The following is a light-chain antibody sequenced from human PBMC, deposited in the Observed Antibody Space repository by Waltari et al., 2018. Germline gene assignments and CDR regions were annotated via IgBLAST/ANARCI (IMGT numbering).Light chain of an antibody. Sequence: QSALTQPRSVSGSPGQSVTISCTGTSSDVGGYNYVSWYQQHPGKAPKLMIYDVSQRPSGVPDRVSGSKSGNTASLTISGLQAEDEADYYCCSYAGSYTRYVFGTGTKVTVL. CDR2: DVS. CDR1: SSDVGGYNY. CDR3: CSYAGSYTRYV. V-gene: IGLV2-11*01. J-gene: IGLJ1*01.